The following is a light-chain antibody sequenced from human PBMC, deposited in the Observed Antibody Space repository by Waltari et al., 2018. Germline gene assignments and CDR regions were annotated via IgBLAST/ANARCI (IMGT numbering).Light chain of an antibody. Sequence: QSVLTQPPSASGTPGQRVTISCSGGSPNTGRNTVTWYQHVPGTAPKLLIYYNNQRPSGVPDRFSGSMSDTSASLAISGLQSEDEATYYCSVWDDSLNGVIFGGGTNLAVL. CDR2: YNN. CDR3: SVWDDSLNGVI. CDR1: SPNTGRNT. J-gene: IGLJ2*01. V-gene: IGLV1-44*01.